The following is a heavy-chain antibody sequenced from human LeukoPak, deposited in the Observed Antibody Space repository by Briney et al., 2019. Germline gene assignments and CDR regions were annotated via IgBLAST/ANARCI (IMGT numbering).Heavy chain of an antibody. V-gene: IGHV4-34*01. D-gene: IGHD6-19*01. Sequence: SETLSLTCAVYGGSFSGCYWSWIRQPPGKGPEWIGEINHSGSTNYNPSLKSRVTISVDTSKNQFSLKLYSVAAADTAVYYCARVNQAVADHFDYWGQGTLVTVSS. CDR1: GGSFSGCY. J-gene: IGHJ4*02. CDR3: ARVNQAVADHFDY. CDR2: INHSGST.